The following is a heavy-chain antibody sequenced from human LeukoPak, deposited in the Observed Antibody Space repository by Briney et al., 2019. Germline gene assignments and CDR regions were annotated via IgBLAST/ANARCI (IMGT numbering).Heavy chain of an antibody. D-gene: IGHD2-2*01. Sequence: GGSLRLSCAASGFTFDDYAMHWVRHAPGKGLEWVSGISWNSGSIGYADSVKGRFTISRDNAKNSLYLQMNSLRAEDTALYYCAKGGSVVPAAEFDYWGQGTLVTVSS. CDR2: ISWNSGSI. CDR1: GFTFDDYA. V-gene: IGHV3-9*01. CDR3: AKGGSVVPAAEFDY. J-gene: IGHJ4*02.